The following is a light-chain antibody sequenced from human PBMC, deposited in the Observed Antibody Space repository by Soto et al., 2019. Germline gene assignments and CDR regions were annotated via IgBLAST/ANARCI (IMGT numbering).Light chain of an antibody. CDR3: QQFYRYPWT. CDR2: KAS. J-gene: IGKJ1*01. Sequence: DIQMTQSPSTLSASVGDRVTITCRASQSVDTCLAWYQQKPGNAPHLLIYKASSLATGVPSRFSGSGSVTELTLPISRLQPDDFATYYCQQFYRYPWTFGQGTKV. V-gene: IGKV1-5*03. CDR1: QSVDTC.